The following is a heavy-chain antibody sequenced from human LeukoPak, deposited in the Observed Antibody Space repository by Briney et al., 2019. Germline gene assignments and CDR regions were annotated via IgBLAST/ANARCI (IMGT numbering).Heavy chain of an antibody. D-gene: IGHD3-10*01. CDR1: GGSISRYF. V-gene: IGHV4-59*08. CDR2: IYYSGST. J-gene: IGHJ5*02. Sequence: SETLSLTCTVSGGSISRYFWSWLRQPPGKGLEWIGYIYYSGSTNYNPSLKSRVTISLDTSNNQFSLKLSSVTAADTATYFCARHKSYLNWFDPWGQGTLVTVSS. CDR3: ARHKSYLNWFDP.